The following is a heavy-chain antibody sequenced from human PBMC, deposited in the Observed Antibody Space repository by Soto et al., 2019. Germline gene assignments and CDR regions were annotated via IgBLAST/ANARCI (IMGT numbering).Heavy chain of an antibody. CDR2: IIPIFGTA. CDR3: VRGAAGYYYYGMDV. Sequence: QVQLVQSGAEVKKPVSSVKVSCKASGGTFSSYAIICLRQAPGQGREWMGGIIPIFGTANYAQKFQVRVTITADESTSTAYRELRSLRSEDTAVYYCVRGAAGYYYYGMDVWGQGTTVTLAS. J-gene: IGHJ6*02. V-gene: IGHV1-69*01. CDR1: GGTFSSYA. D-gene: IGHD3-10*01.